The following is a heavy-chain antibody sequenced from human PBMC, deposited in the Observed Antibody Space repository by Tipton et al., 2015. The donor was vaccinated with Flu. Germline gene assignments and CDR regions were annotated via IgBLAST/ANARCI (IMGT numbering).Heavy chain of an antibody. CDR2: IYHNGGT. Sequence: TLSLTCAVSGASISSTSYFWGWIRQPPGKGLEWIGTIYHNGGTYFKSSLRSRLSMAADTSKNQFSLKLNSVTAADTAVYYCARVETVQLYSFDYWGQGTVVTVSS. J-gene: IGHJ4*02. CDR1: GASISSTSYF. D-gene: IGHD5-18*01. CDR3: ARVETVQLYSFDY. V-gene: IGHV4-39*07.